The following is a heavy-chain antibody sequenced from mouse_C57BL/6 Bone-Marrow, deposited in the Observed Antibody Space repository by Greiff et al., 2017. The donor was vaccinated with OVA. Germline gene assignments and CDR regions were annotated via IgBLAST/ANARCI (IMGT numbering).Heavy chain of an antibody. D-gene: IGHD2-4*01. CDR1: GFTFSDYG. Sequence: EVKLVESGGGLVKPGGSLKLSCAASGFTFSDYGLHWVRPAPEKGLELVAYISSGSITMYYADTVHGRFTITRDNAKNTLFLEMTSLSSEDTAMYYCARGYDYRAMDYWGQGTSVTVSS. CDR2: ISSGSITM. J-gene: IGHJ4*01. V-gene: IGHV5-17*01. CDR3: ARGYDYRAMDY.